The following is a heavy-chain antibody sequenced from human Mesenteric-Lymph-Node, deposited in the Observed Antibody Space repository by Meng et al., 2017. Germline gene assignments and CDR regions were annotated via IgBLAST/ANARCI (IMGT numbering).Heavy chain of an antibody. V-gene: IGHV3-21*01. J-gene: IGHJ4*02. D-gene: IGHD3-10*01. CDR2: MIGDSADI. CDR1: GFTFSSYS. Sequence: GESLKISCAASGFTFSSYSMNWVRQAPGKGLEWVSLMIGDSADISYADYVKGRVTIARDNSKNTRYLEKNSLGAEDTAVYYCARDVGSDRSYYLDYWGQGTLVTVSS. CDR3: ARDVGSDRSYYLDY.